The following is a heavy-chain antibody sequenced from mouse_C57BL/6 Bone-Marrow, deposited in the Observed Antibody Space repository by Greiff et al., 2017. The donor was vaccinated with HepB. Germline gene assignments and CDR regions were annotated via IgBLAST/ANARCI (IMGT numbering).Heavy chain of an antibody. J-gene: IGHJ3*01. CDR2: IDPADSYT. CDR1: GYTFTSYW. CDR3: ASGAY. Sequence: VQLQQPGAELVMPGASVKLSCKASGYTFTSYWMHWVKQRPGQGLEWIGEIDPADSYTNYTQKFKGKSTLTVDKSSRTAYMQLSSLTSEDSAVSYCASGAYWGQGTLVTVSA. V-gene: IGHV1-69*01.